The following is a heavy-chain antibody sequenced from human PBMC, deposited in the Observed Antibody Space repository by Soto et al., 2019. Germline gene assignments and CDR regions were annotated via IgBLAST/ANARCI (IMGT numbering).Heavy chain of an antibody. CDR1: GFTFSSYG. Sequence: GGSLRLSCAASGFTFSSYGMHWVRQAPGKGLEWVAVISYDGSNKYYADSVKGRFTISRDNSKNTLYLQMNSLRAEDTAVYCCAKPPRGSSGWPVDYWGQGTLVTVSS. V-gene: IGHV3-30*18. D-gene: IGHD6-19*01. CDR3: AKPPRGSSGWPVDY. J-gene: IGHJ4*02. CDR2: ISYDGSNK.